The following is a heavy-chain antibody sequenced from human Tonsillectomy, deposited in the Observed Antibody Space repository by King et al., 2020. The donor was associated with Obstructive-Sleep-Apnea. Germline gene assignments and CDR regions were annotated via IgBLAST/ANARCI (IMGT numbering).Heavy chain of an antibody. V-gene: IGHV3-30*02. CDR2: IRNDGRSK. Sequence: QLVQSGGRMVQPGRSLRLSCAASGFTFRSYGMYWVRQAPGKGLEWVAFIRNDGRSKYYVDSVKGRFTISRDNSKNTLYLQMNSLRTEDTAVYYCANDPASCGGDCYGFEYWGHGTLVTVSS. CDR3: ANDPASCGGDCYGFEY. D-gene: IGHD2-21*02. J-gene: IGHJ4*01. CDR1: GFTFRSYG.